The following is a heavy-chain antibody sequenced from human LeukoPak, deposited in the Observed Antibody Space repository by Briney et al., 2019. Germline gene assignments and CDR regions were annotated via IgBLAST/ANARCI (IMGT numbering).Heavy chain of an antibody. CDR2: ISGSGGGT. CDR1: GFTFSSYA. V-gene: IGHV3-23*01. D-gene: IGHD3-22*01. J-gene: IGHJ4*02. Sequence: PGGSLRLSCAASGFTFSSYAMSGVGQAAGKGLDGVSGISGSGGGTYYADSVKGRFTISRDNSKNTLYLQMNSLRAEDTAVYYCAKDQDSSGYYYRIEATLGYYFDYWGQGTLVTVSS. CDR3: AKDQDSSGYYYRIEATLGYYFDY.